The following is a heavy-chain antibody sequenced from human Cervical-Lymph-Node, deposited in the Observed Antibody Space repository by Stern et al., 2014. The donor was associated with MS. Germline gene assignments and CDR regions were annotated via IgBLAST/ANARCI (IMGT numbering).Heavy chain of an antibody. D-gene: IGHD2-21*01. CDR2: IYYSGST. CDR1: GGSISSYY. Sequence: QVQLQESGPGLVKPSETLSLTCPVSGGSISSYYWSWIRQPPGKGLEWMGYIYYSGSTNYNPSLKSRVTISVDTSKNQFSLKLSSVTAADTAVYYCALHTGDAFDIWGQGTMVTVSS. J-gene: IGHJ3*02. CDR3: ALHTGDAFDI. V-gene: IGHV4-59*01.